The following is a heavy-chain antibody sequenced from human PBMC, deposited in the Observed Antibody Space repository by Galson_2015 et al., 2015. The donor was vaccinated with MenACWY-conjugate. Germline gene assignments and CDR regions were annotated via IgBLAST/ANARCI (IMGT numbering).Heavy chain of an antibody. D-gene: IGHD7-27*01. Sequence: ISTDYWSWVRQPPGKGLEWIGEIYHSGSTNYNPSLKSRVTISVDKSKNQFSLKLSSVTAADTAVYYCARLTGGYNWFDPWGQGTLVTVSS. J-gene: IGHJ5*02. V-gene: IGHV4-4*02. CDR1: ISTDY. CDR2: IYHSGST. CDR3: ARLTGGYNWFDP.